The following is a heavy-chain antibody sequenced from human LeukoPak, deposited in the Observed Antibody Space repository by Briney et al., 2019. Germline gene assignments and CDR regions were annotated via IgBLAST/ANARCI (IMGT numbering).Heavy chain of an antibody. CDR3: ANGHGY. CDR1: GFTFDDYA. J-gene: IGHJ4*02. V-gene: IGHV3-9*01. D-gene: IGHD4-17*01. CDR2: ISWNSGSI. Sequence: GGSLRLSCAASGFTFDDYAMHWVRQAPGKGLEWVSGISWNSGSIGYADSVKGRFTVSRDNAKNSLYLQMNSLRAEDTALYYCANGHGYWGQGTLVTVSS.